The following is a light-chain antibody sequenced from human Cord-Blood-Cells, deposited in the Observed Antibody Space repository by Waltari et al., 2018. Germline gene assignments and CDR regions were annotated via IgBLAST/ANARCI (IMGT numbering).Light chain of an antibody. CDR2: AAS. V-gene: IGKV1-39*01. Sequence: DIQMTQSPSSLSASVGDRVTITCRASQSISSYLNWYQQKPGKAPKLLIYAASSLQSGVPSRFSGSGSGTDFTLTISSLQPEDFATYYCQQSYSTPPELDPSLRFGGGTKVEIK. CDR3: QQSYSTPPELDPSLR. CDR1: QSISSY. J-gene: IGKJ4*01.